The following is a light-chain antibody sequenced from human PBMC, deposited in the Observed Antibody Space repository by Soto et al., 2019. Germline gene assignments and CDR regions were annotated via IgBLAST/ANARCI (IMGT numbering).Light chain of an antibody. CDR1: QSISSSY. CDR3: QQRSNWPPT. V-gene: IGKV3D-20*02. Sequence: IVLTQSPGTLSLSPGERATLSCRASQSISSSYLAWYQQKPGQAPRLLIYDASNRATGIPARFSGSGSGTDFTLTIRNLEPEDFAVYFCQQRSNWPPTFGQGTRLEIK. CDR2: DAS. J-gene: IGKJ5*01.